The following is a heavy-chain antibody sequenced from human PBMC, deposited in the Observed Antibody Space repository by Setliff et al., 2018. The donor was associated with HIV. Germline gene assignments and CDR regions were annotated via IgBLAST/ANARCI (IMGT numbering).Heavy chain of an antibody. J-gene: IGHJ4*02. D-gene: IGHD6-19*01. Sequence: QTGRSLRLSCAASGYTFSSYWMAWVRQCPGKGLEWVANIQQHGSEIHYVASVEGRFTISRDNAKNSLYLQMNSLRAEDTAVYYCANMQWASNAWYSFDYWGQGALVTVSS. CDR2: IQQHGSEI. CDR1: GYTFSSYW. V-gene: IGHV3-7*05. CDR3: ANMQWASNAWYSFDY.